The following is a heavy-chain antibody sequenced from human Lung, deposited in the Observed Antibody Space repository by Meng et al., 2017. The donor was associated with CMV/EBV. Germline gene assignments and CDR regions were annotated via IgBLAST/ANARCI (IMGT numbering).Heavy chain of an antibody. CDR2: ITWDGGNT. J-gene: IGHJ5*02. Sequence: GGSLRLXCAASGFTFDDHAMHWVRQRPGKGLEWVSLITWDGGNTYYADSVKGRFTISRDNSKNSLYLQMNSLRTEDTALYYCAKDGSDSSLGWLDPWGQGTXVTGAS. CDR1: GFTFDDHA. V-gene: IGHV3-43D*03. CDR3: AKDGSDSSLGWLDP. D-gene: IGHD2-15*01.